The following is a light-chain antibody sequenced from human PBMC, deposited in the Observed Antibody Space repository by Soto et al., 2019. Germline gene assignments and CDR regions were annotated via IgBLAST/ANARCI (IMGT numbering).Light chain of an antibody. CDR1: QSVSSSY. CDR3: QHYVTSLTT. CDR2: GAS. Sequence: EIVLTQSPGTLSLSPGERATLSCRASQSVSSSYLAWYQQKPGQAPRLLILGASIRVTGIPDRFIGSGSGTDFTLTISRLEPEDFAVYYCQHYVTSLTTFGQGTKVDIK. V-gene: IGKV3-20*01. J-gene: IGKJ1*01.